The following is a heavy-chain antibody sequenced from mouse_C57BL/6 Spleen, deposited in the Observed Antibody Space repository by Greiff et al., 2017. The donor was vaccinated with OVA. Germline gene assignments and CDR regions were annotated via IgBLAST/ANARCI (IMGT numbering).Heavy chain of an antibody. Sequence: QVQLQQSGAELVRPGASVTLSCKASGYTFTDYEMHWVKQTPVHGLEWIGAIDPETGGTAYNQKFKGKAILTADKSSSTAYMELRSLTSEDSAVYYCTKEGGASWADYWGQGTTLTVSS. J-gene: IGHJ2*01. CDR2: IDPETGGT. D-gene: IGHD6-1*01. V-gene: IGHV1-15*01. CDR3: TKEGGASWADY. CDR1: GYTFTDYE.